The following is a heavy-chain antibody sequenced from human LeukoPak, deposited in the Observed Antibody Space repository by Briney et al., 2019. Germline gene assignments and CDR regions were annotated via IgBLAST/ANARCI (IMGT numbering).Heavy chain of an antibody. D-gene: IGHD3-10*01. CDR1: GYSISSGYY. V-gene: IGHV4-38-2*01. CDR2: IYHSGST. Sequence: PSETLSLTCAVSGYSISSGYYWGWIRQPPGKGLELIGSIYHSGSTYYNPSLNSRATMSVDTSKNQFSLKLSSVTAADTAVYYCARHGAFYYGSGSSGFDHWGQGTMVTVSS. J-gene: IGHJ5*02. CDR3: ARHGAFYYGSGSSGFDH.